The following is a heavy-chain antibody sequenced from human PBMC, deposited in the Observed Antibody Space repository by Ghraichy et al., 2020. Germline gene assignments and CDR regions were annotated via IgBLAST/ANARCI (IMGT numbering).Heavy chain of an antibody. Sequence: GGSLRLSCAASGFSFSNYVMSWVRQAPEKGLEWVSDIGGSGRNKNYADSVKGRFTVSRDNSKNTLYLQVASLTVADTAVYYCVKMIDPTWNGGAAFDVWGQGTPVTVTS. CDR3: VKMIDPTWNGGAAFDV. D-gene: IGHD1-1*01. CDR2: IGGSGRNK. CDR1: GFSFSNYV. J-gene: IGHJ3*01. V-gene: IGHV3-23*01.